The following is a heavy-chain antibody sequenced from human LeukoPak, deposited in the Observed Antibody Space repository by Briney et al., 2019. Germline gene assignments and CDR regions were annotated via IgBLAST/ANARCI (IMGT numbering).Heavy chain of an antibody. CDR1: GFTFSSFE. CDR3: AKDPVEALLWFGELLPYYFDY. J-gene: IGHJ4*02. V-gene: IGHV3-30*02. D-gene: IGHD3-10*01. CDR2: IRYDGSNK. Sequence: GGSLRLSCAASGFTFSSFEMKWVRQAPGKGLEWVAFIRYDGSNKYYADSVKGRFTISRDNSKNTLYLQMNSLRAEDTAVYYCAKDPVEALLWFGELLPYYFDYWGQGTLVTVSS.